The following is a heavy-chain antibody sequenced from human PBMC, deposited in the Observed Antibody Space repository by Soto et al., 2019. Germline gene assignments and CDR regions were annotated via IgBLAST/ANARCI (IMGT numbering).Heavy chain of an antibody. V-gene: IGHV1-2*02. D-gene: IGHD2-2*02. CDR2: INPNSGAT. Sequence: ASVKVSCKASGYTFTDYYIYWLRQAPGHGLEWMGWINPNSGATNYAHNFQGRVTMTRDTSIRAAHMELSRLSSDDTAVYYCAKDQGGYMVSGMDVWGQGTTVTVSS. CDR3: AKDQGGYMVSGMDV. J-gene: IGHJ6*02. CDR1: GYTFTDYY.